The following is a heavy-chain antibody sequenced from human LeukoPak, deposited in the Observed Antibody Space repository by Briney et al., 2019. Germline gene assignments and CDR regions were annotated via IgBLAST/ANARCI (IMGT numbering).Heavy chain of an antibody. V-gene: IGHV1-46*01. D-gene: IGHD4-23*01. J-gene: IGHJ5*02. CDR3: ARDNSVEDTAWWFDP. CDR1: GYTFTSYY. CDR2: INPSGGST. Sequence: ASVKVSCKASGYTFTSYYMHWVRQAPGQGLEWVGIINPSGGSTIYAQKFQGRVTMTREMSTSRDYMELSSLRSEDTAVYYCARDNSVEDTAWWFDPWGQGTLVTVSS.